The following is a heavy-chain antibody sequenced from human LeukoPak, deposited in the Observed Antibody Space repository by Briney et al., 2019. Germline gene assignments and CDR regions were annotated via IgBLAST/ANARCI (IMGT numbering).Heavy chain of an antibody. Sequence: PGGSLRLSCAASGFTFSSYGMHWVRQAPGKGLEWVAFIRSDGSNKYYADSVKGRFTISRDNSKNTLYLQMNSLRAEDTAVYYCAKALPYCSSTSCPWWADYMDVWGKGTTVTVSS. CDR1: GFTFSSYG. CDR3: AKALPYCSSTSCPWWADYMDV. D-gene: IGHD2-2*01. V-gene: IGHV3-30*02. CDR2: IRSDGSNK. J-gene: IGHJ6*03.